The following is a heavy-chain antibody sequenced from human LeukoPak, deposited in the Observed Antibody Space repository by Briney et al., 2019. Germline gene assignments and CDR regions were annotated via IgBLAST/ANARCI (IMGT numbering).Heavy chain of an antibody. V-gene: IGHV4-4*02. J-gene: IGHJ4*02. CDR2: AYHSGST. D-gene: IGHD4-23*01. CDR1: GGSISSSYW. Sequence: PSGTLSLTCAVSGGSISSSYWWSWVRQPPGKGLEWIGEAYHSGSTNYSPSLKSRVTLSVDKSKNQFSLRLSSVTTADTAVYYCARRLAVVTQEIDYWGQGTLVTVSS. CDR3: ARRLAVVTQEIDY.